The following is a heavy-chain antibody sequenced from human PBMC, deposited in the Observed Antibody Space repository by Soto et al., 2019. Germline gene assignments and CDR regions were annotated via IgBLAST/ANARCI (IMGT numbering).Heavy chain of an antibody. Sequence: GGSLRLSCAASGFTFDNCGMHWVRQAPGKGLEWVSGISWDSGTIGYADSVKGRFIISRDDAKNSLYLQMNSLRGEDTALYYCVQGRYPTMATPLDHWGQGTLVTVSS. CDR3: VQGRYPTMATPLDH. CDR2: ISWDSGTI. CDR1: GFTFDNCG. J-gene: IGHJ5*02. D-gene: IGHD5-12*01. V-gene: IGHV3-9*01.